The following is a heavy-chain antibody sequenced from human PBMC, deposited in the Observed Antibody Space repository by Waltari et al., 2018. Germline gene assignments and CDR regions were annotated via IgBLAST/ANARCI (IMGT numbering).Heavy chain of an antibody. CDR3: ARGLADYDILIEDGMDV. J-gene: IGHJ6*02. CDR1: AGSIRSPY. Sequence: QVQLQESGPGLVKPSETLSLTCTASAGSIRSPYWSWLRQPPGKGLEWIGYIYYSGSTNYNPSRKSRVTISVDTSKNQFSLKLSSVTAADTAVYYCARGLADYDILIEDGMDVWGQGTTVTVSS. CDR2: IYYSGST. D-gene: IGHD3-9*01. V-gene: IGHV4-59*11.